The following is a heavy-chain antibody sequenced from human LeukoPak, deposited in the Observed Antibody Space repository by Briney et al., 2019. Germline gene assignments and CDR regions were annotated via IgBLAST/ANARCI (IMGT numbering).Heavy chain of an antibody. CDR3: ARASLILKGPQKLYYFDY. CDR1: GGSISTYF. Sequence: SETLSLTCTVSGGSISTYFWSWIRQPPGKGLEWIGYIYYSGSTNYNPSLKSRVTISVDTSKNQFSMKLSSVTAADKGVYYCARASLILKGPQKLYYFDYWGQGTLVTVSS. CDR2: IYYSGST. J-gene: IGHJ4*02. V-gene: IGHV4-59*08. D-gene: IGHD3/OR15-3a*01.